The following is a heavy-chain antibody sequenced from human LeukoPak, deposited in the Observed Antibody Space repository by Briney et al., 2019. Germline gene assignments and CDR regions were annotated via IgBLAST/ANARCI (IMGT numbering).Heavy chain of an antibody. CDR2: IYYSGST. D-gene: IGHD5-18*01. J-gene: IGHJ4*02. CDR3: ARLGPAMASPFDY. CDR1: GGSIGRSPYY. Sequence: SETLSLTCTVSGGSIGRSPYYWGWIRQPPGKGLEWIGSIYYSGSTYYNPSLKSRVTISVDTSKNQFSLKLSSVTAADTAVYYCARLGPAMASPFDYWGQGTLVTVSS. V-gene: IGHV4-39*01.